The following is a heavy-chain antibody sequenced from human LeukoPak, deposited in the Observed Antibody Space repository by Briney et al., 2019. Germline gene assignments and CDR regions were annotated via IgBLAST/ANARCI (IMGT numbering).Heavy chain of an antibody. Sequence: SETLSLTCTVSGFTISSYYWSWIRQPAGKGLEWIGRIYTSGSTNYNPSLKSRVTMSVDTSKNQFSLKLSSVTAADTAVYYCARSSWYGNWFDPWGQGTLVTVSS. CDR1: GFTISSYY. V-gene: IGHV4-4*07. CDR3: ARSSWYGNWFDP. CDR2: IYTSGST. J-gene: IGHJ5*02. D-gene: IGHD6-13*01.